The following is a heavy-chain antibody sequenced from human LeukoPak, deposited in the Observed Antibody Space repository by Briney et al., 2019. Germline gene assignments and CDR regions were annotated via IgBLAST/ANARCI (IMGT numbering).Heavy chain of an antibody. J-gene: IGHJ4*02. Sequence: GGSLRLSCAASGFTFDDYAMHWVRQAPGKGLEWVSGISWNSGSIGYADSVKGRFTISRDNAKNSLYLQMNSLRAEDTALYYCAKDFYDYVWGSYRSSFDYWGQGTLVTVSS. CDR1: GFTFDDYA. V-gene: IGHV3-9*01. CDR2: ISWNSGSI. CDR3: AKDFYDYVWGSYRSSFDY. D-gene: IGHD3-16*02.